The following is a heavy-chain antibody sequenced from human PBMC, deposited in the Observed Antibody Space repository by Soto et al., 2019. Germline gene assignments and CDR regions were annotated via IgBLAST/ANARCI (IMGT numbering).Heavy chain of an antibody. CDR1: GFTFSSYS. CDR3: ARDKAGGDYYDSSGSEA. Sequence: EVQLVESGGGLVKPGGSLRLSCAASGFTFSSYSMNWVRQAPGKGLEWVSSISSSSSYIYYADSVKGRFTISRDNAKNSLYLQMNSLRAEDTAVYYCARDKAGGDYYDSSGSEAWGQGTLVTVSS. CDR2: ISSSSSYI. D-gene: IGHD3-22*01. J-gene: IGHJ4*02. V-gene: IGHV3-21*01.